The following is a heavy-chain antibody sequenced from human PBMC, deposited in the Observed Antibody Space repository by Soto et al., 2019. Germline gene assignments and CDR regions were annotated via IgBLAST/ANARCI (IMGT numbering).Heavy chain of an antibody. D-gene: IGHD6-19*01. CDR3: ERVLKAVAGIRWFEP. Sequence: GGSLRLSCAASGFTFSSYWMSWVRQAPGKGLEWVANIKQDGSAKYYVDSVKGRFTISRDNAKNSLYLQMNSLRAEDTAVYYCERVLKAVAGIRWFEPWGQGTLVTVYS. J-gene: IGHJ5*02. CDR1: GFTFSSYW. V-gene: IGHV3-7*03. CDR2: IKQDGSAK.